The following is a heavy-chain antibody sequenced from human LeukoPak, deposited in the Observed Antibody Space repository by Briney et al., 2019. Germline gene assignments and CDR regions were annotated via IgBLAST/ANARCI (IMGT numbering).Heavy chain of an antibody. J-gene: IGHJ3*01. CDR2: IGTAGDT. CDR3: ARDSRFCTNFDCRGDAFDF. Sequence: GGSLRLSCAASGFTFSDYDMHWVRQATGKGLEWVSAIGTAGDTYYTGSVKGRFTISRENAKNSLYLEMNSLRAEDTALYYCARDSRFCTNFDCRGDAFDFWGQGTMVTVSS. CDR1: GFTFSDYD. V-gene: IGHV3-13*01. D-gene: IGHD2-8*01.